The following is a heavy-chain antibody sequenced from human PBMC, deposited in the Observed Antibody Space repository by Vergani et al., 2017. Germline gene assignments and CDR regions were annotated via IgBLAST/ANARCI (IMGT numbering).Heavy chain of an antibody. D-gene: IGHD4-23*01. Sequence: VQLVESGGGLVQPGGSLRLSCAASGFTFSSYEMNWVRQAPGKGLEWVSYISSSGSTIYYADSVKGRFTISRDNAKNSLYLQLNSLRAEDTAVYYCARDNYGGNSFAAAFDIWGQGTMVTVSS. V-gene: IGHV3-48*03. CDR3: ARDNYGGNSFAAAFDI. CDR2: ISSSGSTI. CDR1: GFTFSSYE. J-gene: IGHJ3*02.